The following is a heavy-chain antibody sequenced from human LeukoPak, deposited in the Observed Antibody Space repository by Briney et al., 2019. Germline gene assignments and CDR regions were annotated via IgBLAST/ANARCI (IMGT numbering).Heavy chain of an antibody. CDR2: ISNDATDK. V-gene: IGHV3-30*18. CDR1: GFTFGTYG. D-gene: IGHD1-26*01. Sequence: GGSLRLSCTASGFTFGTYGMHWVRQAPGKGLEWVAVISNDATDKYYADSVKGRFSISRDNSKNTLYLQINSLRAEDTAVYYCGKGLGGSFAAGNYLGQGTPVTVSS. CDR3: GKGLGGSFAAGNY. J-gene: IGHJ4*02.